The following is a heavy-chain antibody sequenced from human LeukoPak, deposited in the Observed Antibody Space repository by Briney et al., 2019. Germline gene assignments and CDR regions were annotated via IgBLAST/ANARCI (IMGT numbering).Heavy chain of an antibody. V-gene: IGHV3-23*01. CDR1: GFTFSSYG. CDR2: ISGSGGST. CDR3: AKDQDYYDSSGYSFDY. D-gene: IGHD3-22*01. Sequence: PGGSLRLSCAASGFTFSSYGMSWVRQAPGKGLEWVSAISGSGGSTYYADSVKGRFTISRDNSKNTLYLQMNSLRAEDTAVYYCAKDQDYYDSSGYSFDYWGQGTLVTVSS. J-gene: IGHJ4*02.